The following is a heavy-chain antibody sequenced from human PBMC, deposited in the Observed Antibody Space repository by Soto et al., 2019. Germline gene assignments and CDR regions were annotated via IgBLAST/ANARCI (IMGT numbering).Heavy chain of an antibody. D-gene: IGHD3-16*01. CDR3: AKAWGSGFYYYMDV. J-gene: IGHJ6*03. CDR1: GFTFSSYA. Sequence: EVQLLESGGGLVQPGGSLRLSCAASGFTFSSYAMSWVRQAPGKGLEWVSAISGSGGSTYYADSVKGRFTNSRDNSKNTLYLQMNSLKAEDTAVYYCAKAWGSGFYYYMDVWGKGTPVTVSS. V-gene: IGHV3-23*01. CDR2: ISGSGGST.